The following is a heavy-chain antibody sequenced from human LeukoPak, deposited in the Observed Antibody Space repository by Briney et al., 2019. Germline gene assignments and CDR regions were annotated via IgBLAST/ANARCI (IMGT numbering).Heavy chain of an antibody. D-gene: IGHD2-21*01. Sequence: PSETLSLTCTVSGGSIFSYYWSWIRQPPGKGLEWIGYIYYSGSTNYNPSLKSRVTISVDTSKNQFSLKLSSVTAADTAVYYCARSVAGHDMWRQGTMVTVSS. CDR2: IYYSGST. J-gene: IGHJ3*02. CDR3: ARSVAGHDM. V-gene: IGHV4-59*01. CDR1: GGSIFSYY.